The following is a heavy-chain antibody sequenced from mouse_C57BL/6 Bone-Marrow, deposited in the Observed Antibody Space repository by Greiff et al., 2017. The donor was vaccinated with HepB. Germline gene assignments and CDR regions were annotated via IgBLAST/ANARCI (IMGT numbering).Heavy chain of an antibody. CDR1: GYSITSDY. J-gene: IGHJ3*01. V-gene: IGHV3-8*01. CDR3: ATSYDGYQAWFAY. D-gene: IGHD2-3*01. Sequence: EVMLVESGPGLAKPSQTLSLTCSVTGYSITSDYWNWIRKFPGNKLEYMGYISYSGSTYYNPSLKSRISITRDTSKNQYYLQLNSVTTEDTATYYCATSYDGYQAWFAYWGQGTLVTVSA. CDR2: ISYSGST.